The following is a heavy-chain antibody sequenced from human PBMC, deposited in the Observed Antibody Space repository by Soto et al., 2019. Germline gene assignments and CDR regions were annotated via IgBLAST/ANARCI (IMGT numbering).Heavy chain of an antibody. CDR3: AAKRYSYGYQEFDY. J-gene: IGHJ4*01. V-gene: IGHV1-58*01. Sequence: GASVKVSCKASGFTFTCSAVQWVRQARGQRLEWIGWIVVGSGNTNYAQKFQERVTITRDMSTSTAYMELSSLRSEDTAVYYCAAKRYSYGYQEFDYWG. CDR2: IVVGSGNT. CDR1: GFTFTCSA. D-gene: IGHD5-18*01.